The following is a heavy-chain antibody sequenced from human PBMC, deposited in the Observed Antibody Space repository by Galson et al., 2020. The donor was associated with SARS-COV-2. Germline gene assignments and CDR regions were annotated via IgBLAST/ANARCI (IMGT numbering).Heavy chain of an antibody. V-gene: IGHV1-18*04. CDR3: ASESLAATGGLF. CDR2: ISPYNGKT. D-gene: IGHD2-8*02. J-gene: IGHJ4*02. Sequence: ASVKVSCKASGYTFSRYGITWVRQAPGQGLEWMGWISPYNGKTNYAQKFQGRVTMTTETSTSTVYMDLRGLTSDDTAFYYCASESLAATGGLFWGRGTLVTVSS. CDR1: GYTFSRYG.